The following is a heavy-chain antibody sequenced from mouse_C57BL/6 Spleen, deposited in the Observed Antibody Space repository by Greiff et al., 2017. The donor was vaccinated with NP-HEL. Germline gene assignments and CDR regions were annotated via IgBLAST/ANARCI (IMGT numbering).Heavy chain of an antibody. V-gene: IGHV1-80*01. D-gene: IGHD1-1*01. CDR2: IYPGDGDT. J-gene: IGHJ1*03. CDR3: APITTVVAGNWYFDV. CDR1: GYAFSSYW. Sequence: VQLQQSGAELVKPGASVKISCKASGYAFSSYWMNWVKQRPGKGLEWIGQIYPGDGDTNYNGKFKGKATLTADKSSSTAYMQLSSLTSEDSAVYFCAPITTVVAGNWYFDVWGTGTTVTVSS.